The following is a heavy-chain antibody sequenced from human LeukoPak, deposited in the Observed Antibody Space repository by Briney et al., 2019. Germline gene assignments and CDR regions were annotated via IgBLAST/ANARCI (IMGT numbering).Heavy chain of an antibody. CDR2: IKQDGSEK. V-gene: IGHV3-7*01. Sequence: GGSLRLSCAASGFTFSSYWMSWVRQAPGKGLEWVANIKQDGSEKYYVDSVKGRFTISRDNAKNSLYLQMNSLRAEDTVVYYCARDVSGSYLFDAFDIWGQGTMVTVSS. CDR3: ARDVSGSYLFDAFDI. D-gene: IGHD1-26*01. J-gene: IGHJ3*02. CDR1: GFTFSSYW.